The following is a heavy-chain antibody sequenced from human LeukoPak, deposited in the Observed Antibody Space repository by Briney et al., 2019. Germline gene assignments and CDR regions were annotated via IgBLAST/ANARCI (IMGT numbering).Heavy chain of an antibody. CDR2: INWNGGST. Sequence: GSLRLSCAASGFTFDDYGMSWVRQAPGKGLEWVSGINWNGGSTGYADSVKGRFTISRDNAKNSLYLQMNSLRAEDTALYYCARGLVVRGVISYYYYYYMDVWGKGTTVTVSS. CDR3: ARGLVVRGVISYYYYYYMDV. V-gene: IGHV3-20*04. J-gene: IGHJ6*03. CDR1: GFTFDDYG. D-gene: IGHD3-10*01.